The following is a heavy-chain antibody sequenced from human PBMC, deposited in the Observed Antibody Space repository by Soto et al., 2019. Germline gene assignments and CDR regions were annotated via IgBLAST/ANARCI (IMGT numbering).Heavy chain of an antibody. D-gene: IGHD6-6*01. CDR1: GGSISGYY. CDR3: ARGSSIAGLYYGMDV. Sequence: SETLSLTCTVSGGSISGYYWSWIRQPPGKGLEWIGYNYYSGITYYNPSLKGRVTISLDTSKNQFSLKLSSVTAADTAVYYCARGSSIAGLYYGMDVWGQGTTVTVYS. J-gene: IGHJ6*02. CDR2: NYYSGIT. V-gene: IGHV4-59*12.